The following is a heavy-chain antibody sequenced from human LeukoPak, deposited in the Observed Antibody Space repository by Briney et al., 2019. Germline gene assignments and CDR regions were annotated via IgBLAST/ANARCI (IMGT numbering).Heavy chain of an antibody. J-gene: IGHJ4*02. Sequence: GGSLRLSCAASGFTFSDYYMSWIRQAPGKGLEWVSYISSSGSTIYYADSVKGRFTISRDNAKNSLYLQMNSLRAEDTAVYYCAKDLNYDILTASFDYWGQGTLVTVSS. CDR2: ISSSGSTI. CDR3: AKDLNYDILTASFDY. CDR1: GFTFSDYY. V-gene: IGHV3-11*01. D-gene: IGHD3-9*01.